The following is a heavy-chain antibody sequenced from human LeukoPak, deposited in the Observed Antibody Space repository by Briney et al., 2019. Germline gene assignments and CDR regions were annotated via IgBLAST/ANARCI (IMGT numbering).Heavy chain of an antibody. J-gene: IGHJ4*02. CDR3: ARSCLFCKVDYDVLTGYYPAFDY. D-gene: IGHD3-9*01. CDR1: GFTFSSYS. V-gene: IGHV3-21*01. CDR2: ISSSSGYI. Sequence: PGRSLRLSCAASGFTFSSYSMNWVRQAPGKGLEWVSSISSSSGYIYYADSVKGRFTISRDNAKNSLYLQMNSLRAEDTAVYYCARSCLFCKVDYDVLTGYYPAFDYWGQGTLVTVSS.